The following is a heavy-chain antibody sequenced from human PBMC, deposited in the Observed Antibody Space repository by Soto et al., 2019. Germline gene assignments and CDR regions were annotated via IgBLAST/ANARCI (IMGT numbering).Heavy chain of an antibody. CDR2: INHSGSS. V-gene: IGHV4-34*01. CDR1: SRPFSGYI. CDR3: ARGLVSETSYSGGWYYFDN. Sequence: SAPLSQTYRVCSRPFSGYIWTWNRQSPGSGLQWIGQINHSGSSYYNPSLKSRVTISLLSSSDRFSLELSSVTAADTAVYYCARGLVSETSYSGGWYYFDNWSQGTLVTVS. D-gene: IGHD3-10*01. J-gene: IGHJ4*02.